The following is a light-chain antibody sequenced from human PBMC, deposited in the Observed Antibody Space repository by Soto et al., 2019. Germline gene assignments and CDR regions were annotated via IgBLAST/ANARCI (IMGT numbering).Light chain of an antibody. V-gene: IGKV1-39*01. CDR3: QQSYSTPIT. J-gene: IGKJ5*01. CDR2: AAS. CDR1: QSISSY. Sequence: DIQMTQSPSSLSASVGDRVTITCRASQSISSYLHWYQQKPGKAPKLLIYAASSLQSGVPSRFSGSGSGTDFTLTISSLQPEDFSTYYCQQSYSTPITLGQGTRLAIK.